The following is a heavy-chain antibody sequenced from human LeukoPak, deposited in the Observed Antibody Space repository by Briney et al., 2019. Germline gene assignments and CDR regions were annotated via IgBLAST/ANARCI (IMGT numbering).Heavy chain of an antibody. CDR2: VNYRGDG. Sequence: SETLSLTCDVYNASFGPYYWSWLRQSPGKGLEYIGEVNYRGDGNYNPSLKSRVTISVDTSKNQFSLKLSSVTAADTAVYYCARDMSSSYPFDYWGQGTLVTVSS. CDR1: NASFGPYY. CDR3: ARDMSSSYPFDY. J-gene: IGHJ4*02. D-gene: IGHD6-13*01. V-gene: IGHV4-34*01.